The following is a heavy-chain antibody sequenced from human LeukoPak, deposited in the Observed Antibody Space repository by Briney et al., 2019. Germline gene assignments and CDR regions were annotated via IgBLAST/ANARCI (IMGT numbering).Heavy chain of an antibody. V-gene: IGHV4-59*08. CDR3: ARHRAFCSGSNCYSVWFDP. CDR2: IYNSGST. D-gene: IGHD2-15*01. CDR1: GGSISSYY. Sequence: SETLSLTCTVSGGSISSYYWSWIRQPPGRGLEWIGYIYNSGSTNYNPSLKSRLTISVDTSKNQFSLKLSSVTAADTAVYYCARHRAFCSGSNCYSVWFDPWGQGTLVTVSS. J-gene: IGHJ5*02.